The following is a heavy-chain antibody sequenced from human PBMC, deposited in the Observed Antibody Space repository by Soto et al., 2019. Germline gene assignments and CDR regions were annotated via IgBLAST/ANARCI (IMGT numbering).Heavy chain of an antibody. D-gene: IGHD3-9*01. CDR1: GFTFKNQD. Sequence: EVQLLESGGGLVQPGGSLRLSCVGSGFTFKNQDMRWVRQAPGKGLEWVLGVSGRGVITYYADYVKGRLTISRNNSKNTMFIQLKMRRVAVTAVYNSVKDRALRSCKESAGHYNNWGQGTLVTVSS. CDR3: VKDRALRSCKESAGHYNN. J-gene: IGHJ4*02. V-gene: IGHV3-23*01. CDR2: VSGRGVIT.